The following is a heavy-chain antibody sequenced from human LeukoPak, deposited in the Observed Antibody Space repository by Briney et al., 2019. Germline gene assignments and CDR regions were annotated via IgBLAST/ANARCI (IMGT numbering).Heavy chain of an antibody. CDR2: IWFDGTTE. J-gene: IGHJ4*02. D-gene: IGHD5-18*01. Sequence: PGGSLRLSCAASGFTFSGYGMHWVRQAPGKGLEWVAIIWFDGTTEYSADSVKGRFTISRDNAKNTLYLQMNSLSAEDTAVYYCARGDSYGYYWGQGTLVTVSS. V-gene: IGHV3-33*01. CDR1: GFTFSGYG. CDR3: ARGDSYGYY.